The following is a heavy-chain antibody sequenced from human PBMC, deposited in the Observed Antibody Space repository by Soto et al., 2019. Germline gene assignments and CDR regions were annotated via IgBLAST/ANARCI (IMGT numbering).Heavy chain of an antibody. CDR2: MFYSGLT. CDR1: GYSVSSSDYY. V-gene: IGHV4-39*01. CDR3: APLSVSLSGPYGIHV. J-gene: IGHJ6*02. Sequence: QLHLQESGPGLVKPSETLSLTCSVSGYSVSSSDYYWAWIRQPPGKGLDWIGSMFYSGLTYYNPSLKSRFTLSVDTSKHQFSVRLNSVTAADTAVYYCAPLSVSLSGPYGIHVWGQGTTVTVSS. D-gene: IGHD2-15*01.